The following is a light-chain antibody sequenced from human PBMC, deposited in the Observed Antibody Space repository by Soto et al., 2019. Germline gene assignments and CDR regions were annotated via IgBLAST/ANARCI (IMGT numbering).Light chain of an antibody. V-gene: IGKV1-39*01. CDR3: QHSYSSPT. CDR2: ATP. CDR1: QNTFTY. Sequence: DIQVTQSPSSLSASVVHRVTITCRASQNTFTYLNWYQQRPGKAPNLLIYATPNLQSGVPSRFSGSGSGTDLTLTISSLQPEDFATYYCQHSYSSPTFGQGTKVDIK. J-gene: IGKJ2*01.